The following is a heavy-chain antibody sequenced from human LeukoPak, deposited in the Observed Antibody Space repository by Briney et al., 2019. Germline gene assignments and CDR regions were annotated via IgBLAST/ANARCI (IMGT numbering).Heavy chain of an antibody. CDR2: ISGSSSTI. J-gene: IGHJ4*02. D-gene: IGHD3-22*01. CDR3: ARGSTYYDSSGQVPFDY. V-gene: IGHV3-48*01. Sequence: GGSLRLSCAASGLTFSSYSMNWVRQAPGKGLEWGSYISGSSSTIYYADSVKGRFAISRDNGKNTLYLQMNSLRAEDTAVYYCARGSTYYDSSGQVPFDYWGQGTLVTVSS. CDR1: GLTFSSYS.